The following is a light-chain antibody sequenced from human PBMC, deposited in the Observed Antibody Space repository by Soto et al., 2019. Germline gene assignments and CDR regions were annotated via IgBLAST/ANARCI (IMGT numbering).Light chain of an antibody. J-gene: IGKJ2*01. CDR2: AES. Sequence: DIQMTQSPSSLSASVGDTVTITCRASQSISVHLNWYQQKPGKVPKLLIYAESNLQSGVPLRFSGSGSETYFALTISSLQPEDFATYYCQQSYITPYTFGQGTKLEIK. CDR1: QSISVH. V-gene: IGKV1-39*01. CDR3: QQSYITPYT.